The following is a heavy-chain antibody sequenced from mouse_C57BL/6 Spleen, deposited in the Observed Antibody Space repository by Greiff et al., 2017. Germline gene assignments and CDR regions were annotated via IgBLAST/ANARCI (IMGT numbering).Heavy chain of an antibody. V-gene: IGHV1-69*01. CDR3: ARRVEGAMDY. Sequence: QVHVKQPGAELVMPGASVKLSCKASGYTFTSYWMHWVKQRPGQGLEWIGEIDPSDSYTNYNQQFKGKSTLTVDKSSSTAYMQLSSLTSEDSAVYYCARRVEGAMDYWGQGTSVTVSS. J-gene: IGHJ4*01. CDR1: GYTFTSYW. D-gene: IGHD1-1*02. CDR2: IDPSDSYT.